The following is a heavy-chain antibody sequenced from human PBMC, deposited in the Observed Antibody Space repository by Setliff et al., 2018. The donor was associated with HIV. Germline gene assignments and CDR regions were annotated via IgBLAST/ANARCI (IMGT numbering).Heavy chain of an antibody. J-gene: IGHJ4*02. CDR1: GGSISSYY. CDR3: ARGPPPDFDY. Sequence: SETLSLTCNVSGGSISSYYWSWVRQPAGKGLEWIGRIHTSGSTNYNPSLKSRVTMSVDTSKNQFSLKLNSVTAADTAIFYCARGPPPDFDYWGQGSPVTVSS. V-gene: IGHV4-4*07. CDR2: IHTSGST.